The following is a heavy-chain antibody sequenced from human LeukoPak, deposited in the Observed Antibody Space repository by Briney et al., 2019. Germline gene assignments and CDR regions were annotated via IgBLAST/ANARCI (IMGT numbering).Heavy chain of an antibody. CDR3: AKGERNYDFWSGYDDRSYGMDV. CDR1: GYTFTGYY. J-gene: IGHJ6*02. Sequence: ASVKVSCKASGYTFTGYYMHWVRQAPGQGLEWMGWINPNSGGTNYAQKFQGRVTITADKSTSTAYMELSSLRSEDTAVYYCAKGERNYDFWSGYDDRSYGMDVWGQGTTVTVSS. CDR2: INPNSGGT. V-gene: IGHV1-2*02. D-gene: IGHD3-3*01.